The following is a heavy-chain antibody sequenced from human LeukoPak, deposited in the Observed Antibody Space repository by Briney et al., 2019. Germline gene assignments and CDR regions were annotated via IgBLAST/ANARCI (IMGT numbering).Heavy chain of an antibody. V-gene: IGHV4-59*01. Sequence: PSETLSLTCTVSGGSISSYYWSWIRQPPGKGLEWIGYIYYSGSTNYNPSLKCRVTVSVDTSKNQFSLKLSSVTAADTAVYYCASTDLGVRGVIPYYFDYWGQGTLVTVSS. CDR3: ASTDLGVRGVIPYYFDY. D-gene: IGHD3-10*01. J-gene: IGHJ4*02. CDR1: GGSISSYY. CDR2: IYYSGST.